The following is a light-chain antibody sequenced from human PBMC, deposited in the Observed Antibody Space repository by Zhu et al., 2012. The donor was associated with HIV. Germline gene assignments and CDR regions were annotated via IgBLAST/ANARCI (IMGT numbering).Light chain of an antibody. J-gene: IGKJ1*01. V-gene: IGKV3-15*01. CDR2: GAS. CDR1: QSVRSD. CDR3: QQYNDWPPWT. Sequence: EVVMTQSPATLSVSPGERATLSCRASQSVRSDLAWYQQKPGQAPRLPIYGASTRPPGIPARFSGSGSGTEFTLTISSLQSEDFAVYYCQQYNDWPPWTLGQGTKVEIK.